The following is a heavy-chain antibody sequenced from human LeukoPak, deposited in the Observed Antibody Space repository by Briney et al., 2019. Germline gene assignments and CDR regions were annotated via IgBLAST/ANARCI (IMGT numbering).Heavy chain of an antibody. J-gene: IGHJ5*02. V-gene: IGHV4-4*07. CDR1: GGSISSYY. Sequence: SETLSLTCTVSGGSISSYYWSWIRQPAGKGVEWIGRIYTSGSTNYNPSLKSRVTISVDKSKNQFSLKLSSVTAADTAVYYCARGLWPYSSGWVWFDPWGQGTLVTVSS. CDR3: ARGLWPYSSGWVWFDP. CDR2: IYTSGST. D-gene: IGHD6-19*01.